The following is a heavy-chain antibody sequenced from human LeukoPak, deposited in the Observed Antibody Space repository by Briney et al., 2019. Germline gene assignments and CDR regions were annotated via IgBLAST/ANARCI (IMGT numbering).Heavy chain of an antibody. CDR2: IYYSGST. CDR3: AVQGYSYGSYFDY. V-gene: IGHV4-31*03. CDR1: GGSISSGGYY. J-gene: IGHJ4*02. Sequence: SQTLCLTCTVSGGSISSGGYYWSWIRQHPGKGLEWIGYIYYSGSTYYNPSLKSRVTISVDTSKNQFSLKLSSVTAADTAVYYCAVQGYSYGSYFDYWGQGTLVTVSS. D-gene: IGHD5-18*01.